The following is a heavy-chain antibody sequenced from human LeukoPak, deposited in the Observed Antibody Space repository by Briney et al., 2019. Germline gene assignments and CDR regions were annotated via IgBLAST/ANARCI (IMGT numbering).Heavy chain of an antibody. CDR1: GFTFSDYY. Sequence: PGGSLRLSCAASGFTFSDYYTSWIRQAPGKGLEWVSYISSSGSTIYYADSVKGRFTISRDNAKNSLYLQMNSLRAEDTAVYYCASRHYYDSSGYYLDNWFDPWGQGTLVTVSS. CDR2: ISSSGSTI. CDR3: ASRHYYDSSGYYLDNWFDP. J-gene: IGHJ5*02. V-gene: IGHV3-11*01. D-gene: IGHD3-22*01.